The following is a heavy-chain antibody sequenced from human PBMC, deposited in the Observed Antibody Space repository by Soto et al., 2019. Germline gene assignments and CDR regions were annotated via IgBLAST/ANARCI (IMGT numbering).Heavy chain of an antibody. Sequence: LRLSCADSGFILSNYWMSWVRQAPGMGLQWVASIKEDGSEKYYVDPVKGRFTISRENAKSSLYLQMNSLRAEDTAVYYCARYRSLDPWGQGILVTVSS. J-gene: IGHJ5*02. CDR1: GFILSNYW. CDR2: IKEDGSEK. V-gene: IGHV3-7*03. CDR3: ARYRSLDP. D-gene: IGHD3-16*02.